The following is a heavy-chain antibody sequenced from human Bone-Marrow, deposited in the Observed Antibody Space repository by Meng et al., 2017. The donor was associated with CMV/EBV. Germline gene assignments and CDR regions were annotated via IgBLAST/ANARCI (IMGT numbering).Heavy chain of an antibody. CDR1: GYAFTVYH. CDR2: IIPIFGTA. Sequence: SVKVSCKASGYAFTVYHMHWVRQAPGQGLEWMGGIIPIFGTANYAQKFQGRVTITTDESTSTAYMELSSLRSEDTAVYYCASSLRPGGYFDYWGQGTLVTVSS. J-gene: IGHJ4*02. D-gene: IGHD3-10*01. CDR3: ASSLRPGGYFDY. V-gene: IGHV1-69*05.